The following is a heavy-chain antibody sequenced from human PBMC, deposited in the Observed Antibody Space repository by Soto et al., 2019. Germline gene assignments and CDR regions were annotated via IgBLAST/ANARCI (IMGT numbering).Heavy chain of an antibody. D-gene: IGHD1-26*01. CDR2: IRSKANSYAT. CDR1: GFTFSGAA. CDR3: TVGRTYYYYYKYG. J-gene: IGHJ6*03. V-gene: IGHV3-73*01. Sequence: EVQLVESGGGLVQPGGSLKLSCAASGFTFSGAAMHWVRQACGKGLEWVGRIRSKANSYATAYAASVNGRFTISRDDSKNTAYVQMNSLKTEDTAVYDCTVGRTYYYYYKYGWVKGTTVTVS.